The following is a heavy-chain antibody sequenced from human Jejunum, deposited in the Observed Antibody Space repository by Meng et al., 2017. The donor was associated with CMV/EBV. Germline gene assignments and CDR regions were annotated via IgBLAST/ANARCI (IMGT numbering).Heavy chain of an antibody. CDR2: TQYDGTNE. CDR3: AKLSGSWFDP. Sequence: QLVESGGGVVQSGGSLRLSCAASGFSFSSYGMHWVRQAPGKGLEWVAFTQYDGTNENYADSVKGRFTISRDNSKSTLYLQMNSLRGEDTAVYYCAKLSGSWFDPWGQGTLVTVSS. V-gene: IGHV3-30*02. J-gene: IGHJ5*02. CDR1: GFSFSSYG. D-gene: IGHD3-10*01.